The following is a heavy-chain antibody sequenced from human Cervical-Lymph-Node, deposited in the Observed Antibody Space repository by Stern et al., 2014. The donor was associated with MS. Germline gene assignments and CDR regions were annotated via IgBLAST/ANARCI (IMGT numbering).Heavy chain of an antibody. CDR1: GYSFSHYW. Sequence: EVQLVESGAEVGKPGESLKISCKGSGYSFSHYWVVWLRQMPGKGLEWIGSIFPGDSDTRYSPSFEGQVTISADTSITTAYLQWSSLKASDTAMYYCARLAGSYYLDFWGQGTLVTVSS. D-gene: IGHD1-26*01. V-gene: IGHV5-51*03. CDR2: IFPGDSDT. J-gene: IGHJ4*02. CDR3: ARLAGSYYLDF.